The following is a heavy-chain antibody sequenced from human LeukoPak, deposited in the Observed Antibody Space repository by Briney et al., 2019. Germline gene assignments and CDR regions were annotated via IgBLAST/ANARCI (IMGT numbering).Heavy chain of an antibody. D-gene: IGHD2-15*01. CDR1: GFTFSSYG. V-gene: IGHV3-30*03. CDR2: ISYDGNRE. Sequence: GGSLRLSCAASGFTFSSYGMHWVRQAPGKGLEWVAVISYDGNREYYPDSVKGRFTISRDNSKNTLYLQMKGLKTEDTGVYYCAREGSIVARTDYWGQGALVIVSS. J-gene: IGHJ4*02. CDR3: AREGSIVARTDY.